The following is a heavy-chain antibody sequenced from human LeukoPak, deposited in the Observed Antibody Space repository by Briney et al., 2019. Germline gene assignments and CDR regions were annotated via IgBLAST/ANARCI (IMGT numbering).Heavy chain of an antibody. CDR3: AKVGAYGDYARHDY. V-gene: IGHV4-38-2*01. CDR1: GYSISSGYY. D-gene: IGHD4-17*01. J-gene: IGHJ4*02. Sequence: PSETLSLTCAVSGYSISSGYYWAWIRQPPGKGLEWIGQSYHSGSTYSNPSLKSRVTIPLDTSNNQFSLRLSSVTAADTAVYYCAKVGAYGDYARHDYWGQGTLVTVSS. CDR2: SYHSGST.